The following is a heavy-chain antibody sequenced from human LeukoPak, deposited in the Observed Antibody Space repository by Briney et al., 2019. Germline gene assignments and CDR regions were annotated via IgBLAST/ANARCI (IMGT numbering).Heavy chain of an antibody. CDR1: GFTFSDYY. CDR2: ISSGDGPT. CDR3: ARDRMPYRIWFGEPYFDY. V-gene: IGHV3-11*01. J-gene: IGHJ4*02. D-gene: IGHD3-10*01. Sequence: PGGPLRLSCAASGFTFSDYYMTWIRQAPGKGLEWISYISSGDGPTYYADSVKGRFTISRDNAKNSLFLQMNSLRVEDTAVYYCARDRMPYRIWFGEPYFDYWGQGTLVTVSS.